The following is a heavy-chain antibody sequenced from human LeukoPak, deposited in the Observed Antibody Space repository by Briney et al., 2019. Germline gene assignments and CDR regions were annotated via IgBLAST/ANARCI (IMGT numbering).Heavy chain of an antibody. Sequence: KPGGSLRLSCAASGFTFSSYSMIWFRQAPGKGLEWVSSTAGGGGYIYYADSVKGRFTISRDNAKNTLYLQMNSLRAEDTAVYYCAKFRLSNYEILTGYYYYFDSWGQGTLVTVSS. J-gene: IGHJ4*02. D-gene: IGHD3-9*01. CDR3: AKFRLSNYEILTGYYYYFDS. V-gene: IGHV3-21*01. CDR2: TAGGGGYI. CDR1: GFTFSSYS.